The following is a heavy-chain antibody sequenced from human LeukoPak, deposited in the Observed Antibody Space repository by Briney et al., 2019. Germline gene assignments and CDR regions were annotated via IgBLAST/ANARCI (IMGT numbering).Heavy chain of an antibody. CDR1: GGTFSSYA. CDR3: ARAGYSYGYGYGMDV. CDR2: IIPIFGTA. V-gene: IGHV1-69*13. J-gene: IGHJ6*02. Sequence: ASVKVSCKASGGTFSSYAISWVRQAPRQGLEWMGGIIPIFGTANYAQKFQGRVTITADESTSTAYMELSSLRSEDTAVYYCARAGYSYGYGYGMDVWGQGTTVTVSS. D-gene: IGHD5-18*01.